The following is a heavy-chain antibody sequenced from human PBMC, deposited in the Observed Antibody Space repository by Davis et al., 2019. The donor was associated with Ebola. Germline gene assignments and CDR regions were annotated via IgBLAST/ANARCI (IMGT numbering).Heavy chain of an antibody. D-gene: IGHD6-13*01. CDR2: IKQDGSEK. CDR3: ARGIEAAGSLWDY. V-gene: IGHV3-7*03. Sequence: PGGSLRLSCAASGFTFSSYWTSWVRQAPGKGLEWVANIKQDGSEKYYVDSVKGRFTISRDNAKNSLYLQMNSLRGEDTAAYYCARGIEAAGSLWDYWGQGTLVTVSS. J-gene: IGHJ4*02. CDR1: GFTFSSYW.